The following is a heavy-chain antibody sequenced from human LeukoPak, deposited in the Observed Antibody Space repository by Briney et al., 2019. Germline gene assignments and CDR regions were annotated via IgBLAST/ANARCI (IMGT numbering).Heavy chain of an antibody. CDR1: GFTVSSHR. CDR2: ISSSSSYI. Sequence: PGGSPRLSCAASGFTVSSHRMHWVRQAPGKGLEWVSSISSSSSYIYYADSVKGRFTISRDNAKNSLYLQMNSLRAEDTAVYYCARGRDYCSSTSCYKYYFDYWGQGTLVTVSS. J-gene: IGHJ4*02. CDR3: ARGRDYCSSTSCYKYYFDY. V-gene: IGHV3-21*01. D-gene: IGHD2-2*02.